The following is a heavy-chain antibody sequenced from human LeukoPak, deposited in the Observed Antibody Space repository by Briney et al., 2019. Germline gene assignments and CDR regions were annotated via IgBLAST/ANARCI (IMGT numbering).Heavy chain of an antibody. CDR2: IYYSGST. Sequence: PSETLSHTCTVSGGSISSGGYYWSGIRQHPGKGLEWIGYIYYSGSTYYNPSLKSRVTISVDRSKNQFSLKLSSVTAADTAVYYCARGVDYCSGGSCYKFPFDYWGQGTLVTVSS. V-gene: IGHV4-31*03. D-gene: IGHD2-15*01. CDR1: GGSISSGGYY. J-gene: IGHJ4*02. CDR3: ARGVDYCSGGSCYKFPFDY.